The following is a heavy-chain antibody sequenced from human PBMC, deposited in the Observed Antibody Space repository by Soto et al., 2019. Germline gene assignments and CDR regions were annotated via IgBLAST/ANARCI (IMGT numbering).Heavy chain of an antibody. D-gene: IGHD3-10*01. CDR1: GFRFSDHY. V-gene: IGHV3-11*01. Sequence: GGSLRLSCAASGFRFSDHYMTWIRQAPGKGLEWVSKISGGGTTIYYADSVKGRFTVSRDNAKNSLYLQMTSLRAEDTAVYYCAGDPYYYGSAFWGQGTLVTVSS. CDR3: AGDPYYYGSAF. CDR2: ISGGGTTI. J-gene: IGHJ4*02.